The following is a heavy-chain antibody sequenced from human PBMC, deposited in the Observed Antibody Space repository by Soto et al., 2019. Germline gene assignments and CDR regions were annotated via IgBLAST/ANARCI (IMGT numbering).Heavy chain of an antibody. CDR1: GFTVNSNY. Sequence: GGSLRLSCAASGFTVNSNYMIWVRQAPGKGLEWVSVIYSDGSTYYADSVKGRFIISRDNAKNSLYLQMNSLRAEDTAVYYCARDIGVRGVAPYYGMDVWGQGTTVTVSS. CDR3: ARDIGVRGVAPYYGMDV. V-gene: IGHV3-66*01. J-gene: IGHJ6*02. D-gene: IGHD3-10*01. CDR2: IYSDGST.